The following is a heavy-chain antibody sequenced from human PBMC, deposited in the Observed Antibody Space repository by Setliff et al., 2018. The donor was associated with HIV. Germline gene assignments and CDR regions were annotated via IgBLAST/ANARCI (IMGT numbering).Heavy chain of an antibody. CDR3: ARRKLSKGGASDY. Sequence: SETLSLTCTVSGDSIDDFYWSWIRQPPGQGLEWIGYIFSNVTTNYSPSLKSRVTMSIDRPKSQFLLNLTSVNASDTAIYYCARRKLSKGGASDYWGQGALVTVSS. CDR2: IFSNVTT. V-gene: IGHV4-4*09. J-gene: IGHJ4*02. D-gene: IGHD1-1*01. CDR1: GDSIDDFY.